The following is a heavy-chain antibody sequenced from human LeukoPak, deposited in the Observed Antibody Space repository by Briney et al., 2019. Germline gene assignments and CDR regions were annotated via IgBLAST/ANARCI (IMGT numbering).Heavy chain of an antibody. V-gene: IGHV3-48*01. CDR1: GFTFSSYS. D-gene: IGHD1-26*01. Sequence: PGGSLRLSCAASGFTFSSYSMNWVRQAPGKGLEWVSYISSSSSTIYYADSVKGRYTISRDNAKNSLYLQMNSLRAEDTAVYYCARGSGSYAYYYYYYMDVWGKGTTVTVSS. J-gene: IGHJ6*03. CDR2: ISSSSSTI. CDR3: ARGSGSYAYYYYYYMDV.